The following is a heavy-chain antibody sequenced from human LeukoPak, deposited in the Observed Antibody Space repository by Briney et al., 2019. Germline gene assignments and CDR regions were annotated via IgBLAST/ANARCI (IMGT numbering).Heavy chain of an antibody. CDR1: GFTFSSYE. D-gene: IGHD6-19*01. V-gene: IGHV3-48*03. Sequence: GGSLRLSCAASGFTFSSYEMNWVRQAPGKGLEWVSYISSSGSTIYYADSVKGRFTISRDNSKNTLYLQMNSLRAEDTAVYYCAKDRSSSGWYANSLFDYWGQGTLVTVSS. J-gene: IGHJ4*02. CDR3: AKDRSSSGWYANSLFDY. CDR2: ISSSGSTI.